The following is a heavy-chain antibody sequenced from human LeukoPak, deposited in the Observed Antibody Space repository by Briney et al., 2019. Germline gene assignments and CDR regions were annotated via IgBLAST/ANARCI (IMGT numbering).Heavy chain of an antibody. J-gene: IGHJ4*02. CDR1: GYSFSTYW. V-gene: IGHV5-51*01. CDR2: IYPGDSDT. CDR3: ARHYYGSGTHDY. D-gene: IGHD3-10*01. Sequence: GESLKISCKGSGYSFSTYWIGWVRQMPGKGLEWMGIIYPGDSDTTYSPSFQGQVTIPADKSISTAYLQWSSLKASDTAMYYCARHYYGSGTHDYWGQGTLVTVSS.